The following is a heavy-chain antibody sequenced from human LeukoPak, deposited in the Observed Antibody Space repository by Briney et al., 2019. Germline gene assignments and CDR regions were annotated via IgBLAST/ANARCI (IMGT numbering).Heavy chain of an antibody. Sequence: PSQTLSLTCTVSGGSISSYYWSWIRQPPGKGLEWIGYIYTSGSTNYNPSLKSRVTISVDTSTNQFSLKLSSVTAADTAVYYCARSRDRWFGEGGIWGQGTMVTVSS. CDR1: GGSISSYY. D-gene: IGHD3-10*01. CDR3: ARSRDRWFGEGGI. CDR2: IYTSGST. V-gene: IGHV4-4*09. J-gene: IGHJ3*02.